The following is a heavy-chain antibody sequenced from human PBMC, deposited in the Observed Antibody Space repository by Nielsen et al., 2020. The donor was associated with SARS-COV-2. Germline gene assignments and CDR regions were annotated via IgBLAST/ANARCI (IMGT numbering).Heavy chain of an antibody. V-gene: IGHV3-30-3*02. CDR3: AKLDGDYVGI. CDR2: ISYDGSNK. Sequence: GESLKISCAASGFTFSSYAMHWVRQAPGKGLEWVAVISYDGSNKYYADSVKGRFTISRDNAKNSLYLQMNSLRAEDTALYYCAKLDGDYVGIWGQGTLVTVSS. D-gene: IGHD4-17*01. CDR1: GFTFSSYA. J-gene: IGHJ4*02.